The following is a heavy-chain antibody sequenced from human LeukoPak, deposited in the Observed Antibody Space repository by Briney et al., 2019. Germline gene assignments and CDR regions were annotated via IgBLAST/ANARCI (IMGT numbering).Heavy chain of an antibody. CDR3: ARVQRGIAVALDY. V-gene: IGHV3-48*03. CDR2: ISTTGSSI. Sequence: PGGSLRLSCAASGFTFRSYEMNWVRQAPGKGLEWVSYISTTGSSIYYADSVKGRFTISRDNVKNLLYLQMNSLRAEDTAVYYCARVQRGIAVALDYWGQGTLATVSS. CDR1: GFTFRSYE. D-gene: IGHD6-19*01. J-gene: IGHJ4*02.